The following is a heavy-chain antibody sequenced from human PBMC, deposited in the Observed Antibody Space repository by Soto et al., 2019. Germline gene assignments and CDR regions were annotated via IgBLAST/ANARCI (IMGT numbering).Heavy chain of an antibody. D-gene: IGHD3-3*01. J-gene: IGHJ4*02. V-gene: IGHV5-51*01. CDR3: ARRFLSWSGYSTYTVFDY. Sequence: EVQLVQSGAEVKKPGESLKISCKGSGYSFTSYWIGWVRQMPGKGLEWMGIIYPGDSDTRYSPSFQGQVTISADKSISTAYLQWSSLKASDTAMYYCARRFLSWSGYSTYTVFDYWGQGTLVTVSS. CDR1: GYSFTSYW. CDR2: IYPGDSDT.